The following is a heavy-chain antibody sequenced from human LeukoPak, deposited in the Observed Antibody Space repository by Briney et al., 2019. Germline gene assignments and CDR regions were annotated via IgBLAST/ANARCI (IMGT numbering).Heavy chain of an antibody. J-gene: IGHJ5*02. D-gene: IGHD2-8*01. V-gene: IGHV4-59*08. CDR3: ARRVIMSAAGVPDTWLDP. CDR1: GGSISNYY. CDR2: ISYSGGT. Sequence: SETLSLTCTVSGGSISNYYWNWIRQRPGKGLEWIGLISYSGGTKYNPSLQSRLTILIDTSKNQFSLNLSSVTAADTAIYYCARRVIMSAAGVPDTWLDPWGQGILVTVSS.